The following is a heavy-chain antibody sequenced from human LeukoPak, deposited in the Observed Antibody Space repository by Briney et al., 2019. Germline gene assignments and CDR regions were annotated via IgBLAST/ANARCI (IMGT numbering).Heavy chain of an antibody. CDR3: ARASIPRYDSWSGYTAFDI. CDR1: GGSISSYY. Sequence: SETLSLTCTVSGGSISSYYWSWIRQPAGKGLEWIGRIYTSGSTNYNPSLKSRVTMSVDTSKNQFSLKLSSVTAADTAVYYCARASIPRYDSWSGYTAFDIWGQGTMVTVSS. J-gene: IGHJ3*02. CDR2: IYTSGST. D-gene: IGHD3-3*01. V-gene: IGHV4-4*07.